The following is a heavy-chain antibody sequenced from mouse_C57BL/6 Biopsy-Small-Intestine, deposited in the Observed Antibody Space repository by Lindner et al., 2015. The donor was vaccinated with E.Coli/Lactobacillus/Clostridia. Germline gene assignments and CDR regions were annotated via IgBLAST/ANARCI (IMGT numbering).Heavy chain of an antibody. Sequence: VQLQESGPVLVKPGASVKMSCKASGYTFTDYYMNWVKQSHGKSLEWIGVINPYNGGTSYNQKFKGKATLTVDKSSSTAYMELNSLTSEDSAVYCCARSRDYYGSSYGAWGQGTLVTVSA. V-gene: IGHV1-19*01. J-gene: IGHJ3*01. CDR2: INPYNGGT. CDR1: GYTFTDYY. CDR3: ARSRDYYGSSYGA. D-gene: IGHD1-1*01.